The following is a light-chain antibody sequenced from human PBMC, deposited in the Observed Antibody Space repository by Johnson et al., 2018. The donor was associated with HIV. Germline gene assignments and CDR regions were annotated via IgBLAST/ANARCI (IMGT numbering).Light chain of an antibody. V-gene: IGLV1-51*01. J-gene: IGLJ1*01. CDR3: GTWDSSLSVYV. Sequence: QSALTQPPSVSAAPGQKVTISCSGSSSNIGNNYVSWYQQLPGTAPKLLIYDNNKRPSGIPDRFSATKSGTSATLGITGLPTGDEADYYCGTWDSSLSVYVFGTGTEVTV. CDR2: DNN. CDR1: SSNIGNNY.